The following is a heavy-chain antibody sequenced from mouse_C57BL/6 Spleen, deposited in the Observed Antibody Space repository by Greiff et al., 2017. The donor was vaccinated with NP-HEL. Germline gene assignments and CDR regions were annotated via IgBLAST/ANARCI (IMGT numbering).Heavy chain of an antibody. Sequence: QVQLQQPGAELVKPGASVKLSCKASGYTFTSYWMHWVKQRPGQGLEWIGMIHPNSGSTNYNEKFKSKATLTVDKSSSTAYMQLSSLTSEDSAVYYCARYAGVRRAMDYWGQGTSVTVSS. V-gene: IGHV1-64*01. CDR1: GYTFTSYW. CDR3: ARYAGVRRAMDY. CDR2: IHPNSGST. J-gene: IGHJ4*01. D-gene: IGHD2-14*01.